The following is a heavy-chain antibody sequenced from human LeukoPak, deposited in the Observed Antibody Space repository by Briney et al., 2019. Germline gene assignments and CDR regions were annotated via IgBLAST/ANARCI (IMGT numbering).Heavy chain of an antibody. J-gene: IGHJ3*01. D-gene: IGHD5-12*01. CDR2: IRYDESDI. V-gene: IGHV3-30*02. Sequence: GGSVRLFCAASGFTFSSYAMHWVRQAPGKGLEWLTFIRYDESDIYYADSVKGRFSISRDNSRNTMFLHMYSLRGEDTAVYYCAKDLSGWLRSTSDAFDVWGQGTVVTVSS. CDR1: GFTFSSYA. CDR3: AKDLSGWLRSTSDAFDV.